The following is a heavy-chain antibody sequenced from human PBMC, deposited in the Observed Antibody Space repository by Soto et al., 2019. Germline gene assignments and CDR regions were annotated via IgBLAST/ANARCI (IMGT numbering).Heavy chain of an antibody. CDR2: LWADGSHE. V-gene: IGHV3-33*01. CDR1: GFTFSIYG. J-gene: IGHJ3*02. CDR3: AREPTGGNDAFDI. D-gene: IGHD3-16*01. Sequence: QVHLEESGGGVVQPGRSLRLSCAASGFTFSIYGMHWVRQAPGKGLEWVASLWADGSHECYADSVKGRFTVSRDKSKSTVYLQMNSLRAEDTALYYCAREPTGGNDAFDIWGQGTMVTVSS.